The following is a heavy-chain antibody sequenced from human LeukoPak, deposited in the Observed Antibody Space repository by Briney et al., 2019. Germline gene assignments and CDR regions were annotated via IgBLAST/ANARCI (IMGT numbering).Heavy chain of an antibody. Sequence: SETLSLTCTVSGGSISSYYWSWIRQPPGKGLEWIGYIYYSGSTSYNPSLKSRVTISVDTSKNQFSLKLSSVTAADTAVYYCARDSGGWYFDYWGQGTLVTVSS. CDR1: GGSISSYY. CDR3: ARDSGGWYFDY. J-gene: IGHJ4*02. D-gene: IGHD6-19*01. V-gene: IGHV4-59*01. CDR2: IYYSGST.